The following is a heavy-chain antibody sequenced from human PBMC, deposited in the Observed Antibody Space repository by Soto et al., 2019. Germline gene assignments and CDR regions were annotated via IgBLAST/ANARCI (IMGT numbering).Heavy chain of an antibody. V-gene: IGHV3-53*01. CDR3: ASTFYYYGSGTPARLGIGMDV. D-gene: IGHD3-10*01. CDR1: GFTVSSNY. Sequence: GGSLRLSCAASGFTVSSNYMSWVRQAPGKGLEWVSVIYSGGSTYYADSVKGRFTISRDNSKNTLYLQMNSLRAEDTAVYYCASTFYYYGSGTPARLGIGMDVWGQGTTVTVSS. CDR2: IYSGGST. J-gene: IGHJ6*02.